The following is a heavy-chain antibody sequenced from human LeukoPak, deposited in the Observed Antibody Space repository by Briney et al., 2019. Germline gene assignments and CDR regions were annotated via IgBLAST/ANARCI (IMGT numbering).Heavy chain of an antibody. CDR1: GGSFHGYY. CDR2: VDHSGRT. D-gene: IGHD3-10*01. Sequence: SEALALTCGVYGGSFHGYYWSWIRQSPGEGLEWIGEVDHSGRTNYNPSLKSRLTMSVDTSKNQFSLKLTSVTAADTAIYYCARVPPPGATAYGAVDSWGRGTLVTVSS. J-gene: IGHJ5*01. CDR3: ARVPPPGATAYGAVDS. V-gene: IGHV4-34*01.